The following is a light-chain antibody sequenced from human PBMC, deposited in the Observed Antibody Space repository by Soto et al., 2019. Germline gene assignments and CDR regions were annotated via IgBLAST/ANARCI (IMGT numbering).Light chain of an antibody. Sequence: DIQMTQSPLSLSASVGDRITITCRASQTVTTDLSWFQQRPGKAPKLLIYAASNIQSGVPSRFSGNGSGTDVSLTVSSLQSDDFAIYYCQQSYNTPFTFGPGTQVDLK. CDR2: AAS. CDR3: QQSYNTPFT. V-gene: IGKV1-39*01. CDR1: QTVTTD. J-gene: IGKJ3*01.